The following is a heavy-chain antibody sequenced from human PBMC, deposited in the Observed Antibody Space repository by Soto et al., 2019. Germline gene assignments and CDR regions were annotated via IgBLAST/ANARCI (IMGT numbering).Heavy chain of an antibody. Sequence: GESLKISCKGSGYSFTSYWIGWVRQMPGKGLEWMGIIYPGDSDTRYSPSFQGQVTISADKSISTAYLQWSSLKASDTAMYYCARHTGIAAFYNYYGMDVWGQGTTVTVSS. D-gene: IGHD6-13*01. CDR2: IYPGDSDT. CDR1: GYSFTSYW. J-gene: IGHJ6*02. CDR3: ARHTGIAAFYNYYGMDV. V-gene: IGHV5-51*01.